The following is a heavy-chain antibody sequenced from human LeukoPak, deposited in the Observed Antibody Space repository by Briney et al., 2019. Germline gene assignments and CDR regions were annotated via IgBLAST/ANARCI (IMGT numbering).Heavy chain of an antibody. CDR1: GGSISSYY. V-gene: IGHV4-59*01. CDR2: IYYSGST. Sequence: SETLSLTCTVSGGSISSYYWNWIRQPPGKGLEWIGYIYYSGSTNYNPSLKSRVTISVDTSKNQFSLKLSSVTAADTAVYYCARVKFSGYYYDYFDYWGQGTLVTVSS. CDR3: ARVKFSGYYYDYFDY. D-gene: IGHD3-22*01. J-gene: IGHJ4*02.